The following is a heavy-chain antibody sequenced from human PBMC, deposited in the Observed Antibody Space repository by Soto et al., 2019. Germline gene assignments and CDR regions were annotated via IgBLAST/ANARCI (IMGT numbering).Heavy chain of an antibody. D-gene: IGHD2-15*01. CDR2: INPSGGST. J-gene: IGHJ4*02. CDR3: ARQYCSGGSCYTLDY. Sequence: ASVKVSCKASGYTFTSYFMHWVRQAPGQGLEWMGIINPSGGSTSYAQKFQGRVTMTRDTSTSTVYMELSSLRSEDTSVYYCARQYCSGGSCYTLDYWGQGTLVTVSS. V-gene: IGHV1-46*01. CDR1: GYTFTSYF.